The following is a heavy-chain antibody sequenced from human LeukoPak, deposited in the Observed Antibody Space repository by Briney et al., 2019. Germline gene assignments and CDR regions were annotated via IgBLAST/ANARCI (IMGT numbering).Heavy chain of an antibody. Sequence: PSETLSLTCNVSGESISSHYWSWTRQPPGKGLEWIGYIYYSGSTNYNPSLKSRVTISVDTSKNQFSLKLSSVTAADTAVYYCARAPTHYYGSGSYFDYWGQGTLVTVSS. CDR3: ARAPTHYYGSGSYFDY. CDR1: GESISSHY. CDR2: IYYSGST. V-gene: IGHV4-59*11. J-gene: IGHJ4*02. D-gene: IGHD3-10*01.